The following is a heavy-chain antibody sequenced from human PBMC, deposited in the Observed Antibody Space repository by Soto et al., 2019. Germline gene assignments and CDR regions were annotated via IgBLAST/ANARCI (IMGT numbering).Heavy chain of an antibody. J-gene: IGHJ6*02. Sequence: EVQLVQSGAEVKKPGESLRISCKGSGYSFTSYWISWVRQMPGKGLEWMGRIDPSDSYTNYSPSFQGHVTISADKSISTAYLQWSSLKASDTAMYYCAIAYGLMVLENYYYYYGMDVWGQGTTVTVSS. CDR3: AIAYGLMVLENYYYYYGMDV. CDR1: GYSFTSYW. CDR2: IDPSDSYT. V-gene: IGHV5-10-1*03. D-gene: IGHD3-10*01.